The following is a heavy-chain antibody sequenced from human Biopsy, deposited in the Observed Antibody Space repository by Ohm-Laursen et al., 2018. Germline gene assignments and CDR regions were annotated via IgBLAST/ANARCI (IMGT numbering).Heavy chain of an antibody. CDR1: GGSIGGGECY. CDR3: ARGVPHYDGSGFPLAGYWYFDL. J-gene: IGHJ2*01. D-gene: IGHD3-22*01. Sequence: TLSLTCTVSGGSIGGGECYWNWFRQHPGKGLEWIGLISYSGNTFYNPSLESLLTISIDTSKNHFSLNLRSVTAADTAVYYCARGVPHYDGSGFPLAGYWYFDLWGRGTLVTVSS. V-gene: IGHV4-31*01. CDR2: ISYSGNT.